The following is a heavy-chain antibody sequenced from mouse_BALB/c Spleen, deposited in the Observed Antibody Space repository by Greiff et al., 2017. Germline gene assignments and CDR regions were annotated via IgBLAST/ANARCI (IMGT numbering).Heavy chain of an antibody. J-gene: IGHJ4*01. CDR1: GFTFSNYW. V-gene: IGHV6-6*02. CDR3: TRRTARATADAMDY. D-gene: IGHD3-2*01. CDR2: IRLKSNNYAT. Sequence: EVKLVESGGGLVQPGGSMKLSCVASGFTFSNYWMNWVRQSPEKGLEWVAEIRLKSNNYATHYAESVKGRFTISRDDSKSSVYLQMNNLRAEDTGIYYCTRRTARATADAMDYWGQGTSVTVSS.